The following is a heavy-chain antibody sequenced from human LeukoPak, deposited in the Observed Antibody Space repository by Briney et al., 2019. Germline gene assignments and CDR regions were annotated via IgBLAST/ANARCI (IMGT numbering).Heavy chain of an antibody. D-gene: IGHD5-12*01. CDR2: ISSDGNDK. Sequence: GGSLRLSCAASGVSFSSYGMHWVRQAPGKGLEWVALISSDGNDKLYGDSVKGRFTISRDDSKSTLYLQMNSLRAEDTAVYYCTTKVIRGNSGDDYDDWGQGTLVTVSS. V-gene: IGHV3-30*03. J-gene: IGHJ4*02. CDR3: TTKVIRGNSGDDYDD. CDR1: GVSFSSYG.